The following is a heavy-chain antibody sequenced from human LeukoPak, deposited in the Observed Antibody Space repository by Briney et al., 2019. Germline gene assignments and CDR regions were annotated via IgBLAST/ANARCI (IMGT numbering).Heavy chain of an antibody. J-gene: IGHJ5*02. CDR3: ARGWWGTDYGWTNWFDP. CDR2: INPSGGST. D-gene: IGHD4-17*01. V-gene: IGHV1-46*01. CDR1: GYTFTSYY. Sequence: GASVKVSCKASGYTFTSYYVNWVRQAPGEELEWMGKINPSGGSTNYAPKFQGRVTMTRDTSTSTVYMELSSLRSEDTAVYYCARGWWGTDYGWTNWFDPWGQGTLVTVSS.